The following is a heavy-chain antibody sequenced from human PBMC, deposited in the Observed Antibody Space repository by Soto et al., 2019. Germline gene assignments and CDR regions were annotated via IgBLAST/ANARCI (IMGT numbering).Heavy chain of an antibody. CDR3: AREVQVHTPAFVY. J-gene: IGHJ4*02. CDR1: GGTFNTYA. CDR2: ISPMFGAA. Sequence: QVQLVQSGAEMKKPGSSVKVSCQSSGGTFNTYAMNWVRQAPGQGPEWMGDISPMFGAANYAPKFQGRVTITADESTGTSYMQLSSLTSEDPAPYFCAREVQVHTPAFVYWGQGTLVTVSS. D-gene: IGHD3-10*01. V-gene: IGHV1-69*19.